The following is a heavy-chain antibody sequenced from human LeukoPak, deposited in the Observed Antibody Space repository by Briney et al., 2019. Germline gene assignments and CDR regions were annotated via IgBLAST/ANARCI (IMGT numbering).Heavy chain of an antibody. CDR3: ARDQGGDYASGPFDY. V-gene: IGHV4-30-4*01. D-gene: IGHD2-21*01. J-gene: IGHJ4*02. CDR1: GGSISSGDYY. CDR2: IYYSGST. Sequence: SQTLSLTCTVSGGSISSGDYYWSWIRQPPGKGLEWIGYIYYSGSTYYNPSLKSRVTISVDTSKNQFSLKLSSVTAADTAVYYCARDQGGDYASGPFDYWGQGTLVTVSS.